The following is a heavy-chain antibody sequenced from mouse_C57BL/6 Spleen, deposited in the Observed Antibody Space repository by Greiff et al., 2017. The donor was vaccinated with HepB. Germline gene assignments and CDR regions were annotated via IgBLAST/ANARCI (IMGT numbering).Heavy chain of an antibody. Sequence: VQLQQSGPELVKPGASVKMSCKASGYTFTDYNMHWVKQSHGKSLEWIGYIHPNNGGTSYNQKFKGKATLTVNKSSSTAYMELRSLTSEDSAVYYCAYYYGSSYDWYFDVWGTGTTVTVSS. CDR1: GYTFTDYN. CDR2: IHPNNGGT. CDR3: AYYYGSSYDWYFDV. V-gene: IGHV1-22*01. D-gene: IGHD1-1*01. J-gene: IGHJ1*03.